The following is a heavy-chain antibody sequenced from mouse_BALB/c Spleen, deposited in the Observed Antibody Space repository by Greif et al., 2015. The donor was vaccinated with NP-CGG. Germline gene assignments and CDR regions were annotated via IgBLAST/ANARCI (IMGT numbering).Heavy chain of an antibody. CDR3: ARVYGNYLDY. V-gene: IGHV2-9*02. J-gene: IGHJ4*01. CDR2: IWXGGST. CDR1: GFSLTSYG. Sequence: LQESGPGLVAPSQSLSITCTVSGFSLTSYGVHWVRQPPGKGLEWLGVIWXGGSTNYNSALMSRLSISKDNSKSQVLLKMNSLQTDDTAMYYCARVYGNYLDYWGQGTSVTVSS. D-gene: IGHD2-10*02.